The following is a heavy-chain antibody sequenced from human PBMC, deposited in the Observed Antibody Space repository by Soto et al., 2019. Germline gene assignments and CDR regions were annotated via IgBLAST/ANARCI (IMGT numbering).Heavy chain of an antibody. Sequence: PGGSLRLSCAASVFTFSSYGMHWVRQAPGKGLEWVAVISYDGSNKYYADSVKGRFTISRDNSKNTLYLQMNSLRAEDTAVYYCAKEGRSGSSPGVYFDYWGQGTLVTVSS. V-gene: IGHV3-30*18. D-gene: IGHD1-26*01. CDR3: AKEGRSGSSPGVYFDY. J-gene: IGHJ4*02. CDR1: VFTFSSYG. CDR2: ISYDGSNK.